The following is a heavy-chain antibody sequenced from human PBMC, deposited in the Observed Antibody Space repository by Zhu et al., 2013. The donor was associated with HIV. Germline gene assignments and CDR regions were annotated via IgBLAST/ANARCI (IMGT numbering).Heavy chain of an antibody. D-gene: IGHD6-13*01. J-gene: IGHJ4*02. V-gene: IGHV3-23*01. CDR2: ISGSGGST. CDR3: AKDRIAAAKHNYYFAY. CDR1: GFTFSSYA. Sequence: VQLLESGGGLVQPGGSLRLSCAASGFTFSSYAMSWVRQAPGKGLEWVSAISGSGGSTYYADSVKGRFTISRDNSKNTLYLQMNSLRAEDTAVYYCAKDRIAAAKHNYYFAYWGQGTLVTVSS.